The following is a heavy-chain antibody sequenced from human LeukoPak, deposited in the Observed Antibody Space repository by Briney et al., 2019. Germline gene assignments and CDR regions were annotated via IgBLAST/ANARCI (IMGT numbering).Heavy chain of an antibody. D-gene: IGHD3-3*01. CDR2: IRSKAYGGTT. J-gene: IGHJ4*02. CDR3: TRPSYYDFWSGFSADY. CDR1: GFTFGDYA. Sequence: GGSLRHSCTASGFTFGDYAMSWFRPAPGKGLEWVGFIRSKAYGGTTEYAASVKGRFTISRDDSKSIAYLQMNSLKTEDTAVYYSTRPSYYDFWSGFSADYWGQGTLVTVSS. V-gene: IGHV3-49*03.